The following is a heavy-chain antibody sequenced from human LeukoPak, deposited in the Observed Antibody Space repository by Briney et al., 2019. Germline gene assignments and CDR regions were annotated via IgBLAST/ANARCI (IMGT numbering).Heavy chain of an antibody. J-gene: IGHJ4*02. Sequence: SESLSLTCTASGGSISSYCWSWIRQPPGKGLEWIGYIYYTGSTNYNPSLKSRVTISVDTSKNQLSMKLSSVTAADTAVYYCARGVRGSTAAGTFDYWGQGTLVTVSS. V-gene: IGHV4-59*08. CDR3: ARGVRGSTAAGTFDY. CDR2: IYYTGST. D-gene: IGHD6-13*01. CDR1: GGSISSYC.